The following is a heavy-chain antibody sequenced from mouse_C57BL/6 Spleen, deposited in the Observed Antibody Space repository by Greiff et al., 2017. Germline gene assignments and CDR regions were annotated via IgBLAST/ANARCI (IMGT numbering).Heavy chain of an antibody. CDR3: ARQGTTVVATEYFDV. D-gene: IGHD1-1*01. CDR1: GFTFSDYY. Sequence: EVHLVESGGGLVQPGGSLKLSCAASGFTFSDYYMYWVRQTPEKRLEWVAYISNGGGSTYYPDTVKGRFTISRDNAKNTLYLQMSRLKSEDTAMYYCARQGTTVVATEYFDVWGTGTTVTVSS. V-gene: IGHV5-12*01. CDR2: ISNGGGST. J-gene: IGHJ1*03.